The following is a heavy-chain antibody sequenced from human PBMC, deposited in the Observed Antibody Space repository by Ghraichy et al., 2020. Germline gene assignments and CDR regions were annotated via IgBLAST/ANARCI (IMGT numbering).Heavy chain of an antibody. CDR2: IYYSGST. CDR3: ARGGGTYYYDSSGYEKTGWFDP. D-gene: IGHD3-22*01. Sequence: SETLSLTCTVSGDSISSNYWSWIRQPPGKGLEWIGYIYYSGSTKYNPSLKSRVTMSVDTSKNQFSLKLSSVTAADTAVYYCARGGGTYYYDSSGYEKTGWFDPWGQGTLVTVSS. CDR1: GDSISSNY. V-gene: IGHV4-59*12. J-gene: IGHJ5*02.